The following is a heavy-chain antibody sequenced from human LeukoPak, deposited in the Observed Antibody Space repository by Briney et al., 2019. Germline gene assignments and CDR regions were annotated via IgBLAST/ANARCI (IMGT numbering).Heavy chain of an antibody. CDR3: ARSLITEYYFDY. V-gene: IGHV1-46*01. J-gene: IGHJ4*02. CDR1: GYTFTSYY. CDR2: INPSGGST. D-gene: IGHD3-22*01. Sequence: GASVKVSCKASGYTFTSYYMHWVRQAPGQGLEWMGIINPSGGSTSYAQKFQGRVTMTRDTSTNTVYMELSSLRSEDTAVYYCARSLITEYYFDYWGQGTLVTVSS.